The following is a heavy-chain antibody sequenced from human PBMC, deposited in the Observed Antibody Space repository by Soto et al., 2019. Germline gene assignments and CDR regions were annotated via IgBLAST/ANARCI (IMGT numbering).Heavy chain of an antibody. D-gene: IGHD1-26*01. CDR3: AKNLEGSTTPPYMDV. CDR1: GFTFISYA. V-gene: IGHV3-23*01. Sequence: GGSLRLSFAASGFTFISYAMSWVRQAPWKGLEWVSAISGSGGSTYYADSVKGRFTISRDNSKNTLYLQMNSLRAEDTAVYYCAKNLEGSTTPPYMDVWGKGTTVTVSS. CDR2: ISGSGGST. J-gene: IGHJ6*03.